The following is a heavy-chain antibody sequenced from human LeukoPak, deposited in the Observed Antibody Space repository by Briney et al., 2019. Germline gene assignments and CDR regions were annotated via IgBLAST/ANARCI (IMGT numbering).Heavy chain of an antibody. J-gene: IGHJ4*02. CDR3: AKNYYGSATYYKPFES. Sequence: PGGSLRLSCTASGFTFDDFAMHWVRQAPGKGLEWVSLISGDGGTTYYADSVKGRFTISRDNSKNSLYLQINRLRPEDTAFYYCAKNYYGSATYYKPFESWGLGTLVTVSS. D-gene: IGHD3-10*01. CDR2: ISGDGGTT. V-gene: IGHV3-43*02. CDR1: GFTFDDFA.